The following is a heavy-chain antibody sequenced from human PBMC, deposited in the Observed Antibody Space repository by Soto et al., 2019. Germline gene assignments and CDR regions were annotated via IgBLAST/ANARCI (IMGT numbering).Heavy chain of an antibody. Sequence: QVQLVQSGAEVKKPGASVKVSCKASGYTFTSYYMHWVRQAPGQGLEWMGIINPSGGSTSYAQKFQGRVAMTRDTSTSTVYMELSSLRSEDTAVYYCARVISPYGMDVWGQGTTVTVSS. V-gene: IGHV1-46*01. CDR2: INPSGGST. CDR1: GYTFTSYY. J-gene: IGHJ6*02. CDR3: ARVISPYGMDV.